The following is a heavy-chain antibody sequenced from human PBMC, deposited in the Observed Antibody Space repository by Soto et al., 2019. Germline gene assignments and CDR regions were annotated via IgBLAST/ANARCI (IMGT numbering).Heavy chain of an antibody. CDR2: ISGSGGST. CDR3: AKVGGGRRIAAAGTGFGPDGSDY. V-gene: IGHV3-23*01. D-gene: IGHD6-13*01. J-gene: IGHJ4*02. CDR1: GFTFSSYA. Sequence: GGSLRLSCAASGFTFSSYAMSWVRQAPGKGLEWVSAISGSGGSTYYADSVKGRFTISRDNSKNTLYLQMNSLRAEDTAVYYCAKVGGGRRIAAAGTGFGPDGSDYWGQGTLVTVSS.